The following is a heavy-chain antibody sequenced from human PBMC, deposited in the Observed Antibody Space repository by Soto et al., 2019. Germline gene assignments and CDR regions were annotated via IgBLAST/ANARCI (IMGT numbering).Heavy chain of an antibody. V-gene: IGHV3-48*04. Sequence: GGSLRLSCAASGFTFSSYSMNWVRQAPGKGLEWVSYISSSSSTIYYADSVKGRFTISRDNAKNSLYLQMNSLRAEDTAVYYCARGVPAAIGGPNWFDPWGQGTLVSV. J-gene: IGHJ5*02. CDR1: GFTFSSYS. CDR3: ARGVPAAIGGPNWFDP. CDR2: ISSSSSTI. D-gene: IGHD2-2*01.